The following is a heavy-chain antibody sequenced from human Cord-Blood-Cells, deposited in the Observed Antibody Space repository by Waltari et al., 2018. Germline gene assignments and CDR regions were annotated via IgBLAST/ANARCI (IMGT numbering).Heavy chain of an antibody. V-gene: IGHV4-39*01. J-gene: IGHJ6*02. CDR3: ARHDYDFWSGYYPHYYYYGMDV. Sequence: QLQLQESGPGLVKPSETLSLTCTVSGGSISSSSYYWGWIRQPPGKGMGWIGSIYYSGSTYYTPSLKSRVTISVDTSKNQFSLKLSSVTAADTAVYYCARHDYDFWSGYYPHYYYYGMDVWGQGTTVTVSS. CDR1: GGSISSSSYY. D-gene: IGHD3-3*01. CDR2: IYYSGST.